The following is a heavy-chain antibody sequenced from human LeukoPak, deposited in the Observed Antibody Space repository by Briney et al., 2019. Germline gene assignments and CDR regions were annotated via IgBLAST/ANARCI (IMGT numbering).Heavy chain of an antibody. CDR2: ISSSSSYI. V-gene: IGHV3-21*01. J-gene: IGHJ4*02. Sequence: GGSLRLSCAASGFTFSSYSMNWVRQAPGKGLEWVSSISSSSSYIYYADSVKGRFTTSRDNAKNSLYLQMNSLRAEDTAVYYCARDTWIQLWLRPLDYWGQGTLVTVSS. CDR1: GFTFSSYS. D-gene: IGHD5-18*01. CDR3: ARDTWIQLWLRPLDY.